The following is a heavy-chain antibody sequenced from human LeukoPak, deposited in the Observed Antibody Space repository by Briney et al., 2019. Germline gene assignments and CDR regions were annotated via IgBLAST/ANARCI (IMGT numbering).Heavy chain of an antibody. D-gene: IGHD3-9*01. CDR1: GFTFSDYY. J-gene: IGHJ3*02. Sequence: PGGSLRLSCAASGFTFSDYYMNWVRQAPGKGLEWVSSISSSGTYVYYADSVKGRFTISRDNAKNSLSLQVNSLRADDAAVYYCARASSKQLAGYLPDGFDIWGQGTMVTVSS. CDR2: ISSSGTYV. V-gene: IGHV3-21*01. CDR3: ARASSKQLAGYLPDGFDI.